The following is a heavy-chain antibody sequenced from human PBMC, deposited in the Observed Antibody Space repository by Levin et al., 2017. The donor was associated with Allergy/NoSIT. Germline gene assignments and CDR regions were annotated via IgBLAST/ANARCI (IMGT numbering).Heavy chain of an antibody. V-gene: IGHV3-13*04. Sequence: GESLKISCAASGFTFSSYDMHWVRQATGKGLEWVSAIGTAGDTYYPGSVKGRFTISRENAKNSLYLQMNSLRAGDTAVYYCARATWIQLWYNYWYFDLWGRGTLVTVSS. J-gene: IGHJ2*01. CDR1: GFTFSSYD. CDR3: ARATWIQLWYNYWYFDL. D-gene: IGHD5-18*01. CDR2: IGTAGDT.